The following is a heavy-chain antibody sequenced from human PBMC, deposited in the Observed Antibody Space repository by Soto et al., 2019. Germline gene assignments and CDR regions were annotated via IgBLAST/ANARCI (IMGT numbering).Heavy chain of an antibody. CDR2: INHSGST. V-gene: IGHV4-34*01. CDR3: GTGRGRNLWFREKRTVEGYSYYYDGMDF. Sequence: PSQTLSLTCAVYGGSFSGYYWSWIRQPPGRGLEWIGEINHSGSTNYNPSLKSRVTISVDTSKNQFSLKLSSVTTADTAVYYCGTGRGRNLWFREKRTVEGYSYYYDGMDFWGQGTTVT. CDR1: GGSFSGYY. D-gene: IGHD3-10*01. J-gene: IGHJ6*02.